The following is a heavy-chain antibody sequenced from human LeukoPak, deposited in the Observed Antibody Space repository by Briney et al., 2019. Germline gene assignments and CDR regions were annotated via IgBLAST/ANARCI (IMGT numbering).Heavy chain of an antibody. V-gene: IGHV4-34*09. J-gene: IGHJ4*02. CDR1: GGSFSGYY. D-gene: IGHD4-17*01. CDR2: IYYSGST. CDR3: ARAAGDYEVY. Sequence: KPSETLSLTCAVYGGSFSGYYWSWIRQPPGKGLEWIGYIYYSGSTYYNPSLKSRVTISVDTSKNQFSLKLSSVTAADTAVYYCARAAGDYEVYWGQGTLVTVSS.